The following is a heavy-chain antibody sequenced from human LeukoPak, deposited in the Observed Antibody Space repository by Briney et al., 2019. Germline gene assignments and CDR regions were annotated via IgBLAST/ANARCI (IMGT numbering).Heavy chain of an antibody. J-gene: IGHJ4*02. CDR2: IYYSGST. D-gene: IGHD2-21*02. CDR3: ARWNCYYSGLFDY. Sequence: SETLSLTCTVSGGSISSYYWSWIRQPPGKGLEWIGYIYYSGSTNYNPSLKSRVTISVDTSKNQFSLKLSSVTAADTAVYYCARWNCYYSGLFDYWGQGTLVTVSS. V-gene: IGHV4-59*01. CDR1: GGSISSYY.